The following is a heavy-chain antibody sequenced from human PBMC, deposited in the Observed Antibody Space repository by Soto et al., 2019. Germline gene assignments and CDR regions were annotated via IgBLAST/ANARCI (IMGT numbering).Heavy chain of an antibody. CDR2: ISWNSGSI. Sequence: EVQLVESGGGLVQPGRSLRLSCAASGFTFDDYAMHWVRQAPGKGLEWVSGISWNSGSIGYADSVMGRFTISRDNAKNSLYLQMNSLRAEDTALYYCAKGDAFDIWGQGTMVTVSS. V-gene: IGHV3-9*01. CDR1: GFTFDDYA. CDR3: AKGDAFDI. J-gene: IGHJ3*02.